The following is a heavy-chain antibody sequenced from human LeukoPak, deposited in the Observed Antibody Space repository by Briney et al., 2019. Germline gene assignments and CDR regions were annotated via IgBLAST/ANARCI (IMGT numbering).Heavy chain of an antibody. CDR1: GYIFDRYA. D-gene: IGHD3-10*01. V-gene: IGHV7-4-1*01. J-gene: IGHJ4*02. CDR3: VRELETMVRGVVVDY. Sequence: GASVKVSCKASGYIFDRYAMNWVRQAPGQGLEWVGWINTNSGNPTYAQGFTGRFVFSLDTSVSTAYLQMFNLKAEDTAIYYCVRELETMVRGVVVDYWGQGTLVYVSS. CDR2: INTNSGNP.